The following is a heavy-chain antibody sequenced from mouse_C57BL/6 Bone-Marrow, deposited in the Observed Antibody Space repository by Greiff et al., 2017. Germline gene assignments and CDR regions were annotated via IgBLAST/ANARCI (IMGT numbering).Heavy chain of an antibody. Sequence: QVQLQQSGAELAKPGASVKLSCKASGYAFTSYWMNWVKQRPGQGLEWIGQIYPGGGDTNYNGKFKGKATLTADKSSSTAYMQLSSLTSEDYAVSFCARSDTWAMDYWGQGTSVTVSS. J-gene: IGHJ4*01. CDR2: IYPGGGDT. CDR1: GYAFTSYW. V-gene: IGHV1-80*01. CDR3: ARSDTWAMDY.